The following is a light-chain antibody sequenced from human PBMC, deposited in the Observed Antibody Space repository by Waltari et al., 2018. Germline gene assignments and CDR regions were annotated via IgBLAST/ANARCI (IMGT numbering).Light chain of an antibody. V-gene: IGKV3-20*01. J-gene: IGKJ1*01. CDR2: GAS. Sequence: ETVLTQSPGTLSLSLGERATLSCRASQSVSRALAWYQQKPGQAPRLLIYGASTRATGIPDRFSGSGSGTYFSLTISRLEPDDFAVYYCQHYLRLPVTFGQGTTVEI. CDR3: QHYLRLPVT. CDR1: QSVSRA.